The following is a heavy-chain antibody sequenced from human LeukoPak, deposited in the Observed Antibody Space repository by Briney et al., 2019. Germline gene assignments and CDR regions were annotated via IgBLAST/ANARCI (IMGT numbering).Heavy chain of an antibody. J-gene: IGHJ5*02. CDR2: ISAYNGNT. CDR3: ARRAAKGRFDP. Sequence: ASVKVSCKASGYTFTSYGITWVRQAPGQGLEWMGWISAYNGNTNYAQNLQGRVTMTTDTSTSTAYMELRSLRCDDTAVYYCARRAAKGRFDPWGQGTLVTVSS. V-gene: IGHV1-18*01. CDR1: GYTFTSYG. D-gene: IGHD6-13*01.